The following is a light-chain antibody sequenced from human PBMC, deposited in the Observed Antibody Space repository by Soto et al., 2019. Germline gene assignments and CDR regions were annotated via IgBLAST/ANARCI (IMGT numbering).Light chain of an antibody. CDR2: DAS. V-gene: IGKV3-11*01. CDR1: QSVSSY. CDR3: QQYGASPET. Sequence: EIVLTQSPATLSLSPGERATLSCRASQSVSSYLAWYQQKPGQAPRLLIYDASNRATGIPARFSGSGSGTGFTLTVSRLEPEDFAVYYCQQYGASPETFGQGTKVDIK. J-gene: IGKJ1*01.